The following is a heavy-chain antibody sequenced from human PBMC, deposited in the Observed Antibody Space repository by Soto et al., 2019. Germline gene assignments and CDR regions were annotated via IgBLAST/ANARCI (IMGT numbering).Heavy chain of an antibody. CDR3: ARAGAITHPFDP. D-gene: IGHD3-10*01. CDR1: DGSISSGAYA. CDR2: MYHSGST. Sequence: SETLSLTCGVSDGSISSGAYAWGWIRQPPGKGLEWIASMYHSGSTYYSPSLKSRVTISLDRSKNQFSLKLISVTAADTAVYYCARAGAITHPFDPWGQGTLVTVSS. J-gene: IGHJ5*02. V-gene: IGHV4-30-2*01.